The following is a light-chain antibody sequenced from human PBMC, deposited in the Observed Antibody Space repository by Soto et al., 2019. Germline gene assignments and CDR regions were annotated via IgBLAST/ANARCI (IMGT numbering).Light chain of an antibody. Sequence: EIVLTQSPGTLSLSPGERATLSCRASQSVSSSYLAWYQQKPGQAPRLLIYGVSSRATGIPDRFSGSGSGTDFTLTISRLEPEDFAVYYCQQYLTSPEWTFGQGTTVEIK. CDR1: QSVSSSY. V-gene: IGKV3-20*01. CDR3: QQYLTSPEWT. CDR2: GVS. J-gene: IGKJ1*01.